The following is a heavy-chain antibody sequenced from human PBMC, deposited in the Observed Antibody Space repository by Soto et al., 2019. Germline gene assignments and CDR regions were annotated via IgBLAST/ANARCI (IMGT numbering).Heavy chain of an antibody. CDR2: INAGNGNT. J-gene: IGHJ6*03. Sequence: ASVKVSCKASGYTFTSYAMHWVRQAPGQRLEWMGWINAGNGNTKYSQKFQGRVTITRDTSASTAYMELSSLRSEDTAVYYCARDTSRITIFGVVTPYYMDVWGKGTTVTVSS. CDR1: GYTFTSYA. V-gene: IGHV1-3*01. CDR3: ARDTSRITIFGVVTPYYMDV. D-gene: IGHD3-3*01.